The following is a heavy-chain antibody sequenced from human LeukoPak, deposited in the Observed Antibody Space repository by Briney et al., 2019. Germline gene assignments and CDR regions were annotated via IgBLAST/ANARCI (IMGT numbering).Heavy chain of an antibody. D-gene: IGHD2-15*01. CDR3: ARDGGTYCSGGSCYFDP. J-gene: IGHJ5*02. CDR2: IYYSGST. V-gene: IGHV4-31*03. Sequence: PSETLSLTCTVSGGSISSGGYYWSWIRQHPGKGLEWIGYIYYSGSTYYNPSPKSRVTISVDTSKNQFSLKLSSVTAADTAVYYCARDGGTYCSGGSCYFDPWGQGTLVTVSS. CDR1: GGSISSGGYY.